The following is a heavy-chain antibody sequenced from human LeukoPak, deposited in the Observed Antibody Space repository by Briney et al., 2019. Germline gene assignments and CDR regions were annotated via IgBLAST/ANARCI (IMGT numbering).Heavy chain of an antibody. CDR3: ARASWLQRAFDI. J-gene: IGHJ3*02. V-gene: IGHV4-34*01. D-gene: IGHD5-24*01. CDR2: INHSGST. Sequence: SETLSLTCAVYGGSFSGYYWSWIRQPPGKGLEWIGEINHSGSTNYNPSFKSRVTISVDTSKNQFSLKLSSVTAADTAVYYCARASWLQRAFDIWGQGTMVTVSS. CDR1: GGSFSGYY.